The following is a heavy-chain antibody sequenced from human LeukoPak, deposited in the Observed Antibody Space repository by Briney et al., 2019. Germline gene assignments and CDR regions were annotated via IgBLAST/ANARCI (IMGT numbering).Heavy chain of an antibody. Sequence: GGSLRLSCAASGFTFSSYAMNWVRQAPGKGLEGVSTISGSGDSTYYADSVKGRFTISRDNSKHTLYLQMNSLRAEDTAVYYCARDRGYSCGYWGQGTLVTVSS. CDR2: ISGSGDST. J-gene: IGHJ4*02. CDR1: GFTFSSYA. V-gene: IGHV3-23*01. CDR3: ARDRGYSCGY. D-gene: IGHD5-18*01.